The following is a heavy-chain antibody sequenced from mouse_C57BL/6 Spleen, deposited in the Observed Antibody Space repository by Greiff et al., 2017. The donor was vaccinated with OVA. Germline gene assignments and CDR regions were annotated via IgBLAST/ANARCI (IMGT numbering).Heavy chain of an antibody. J-gene: IGHJ1*03. CDR2: IWSGGST. D-gene: IGHD1-1*01. Sequence: VQLQQSGPGLVQPSQSLSITCTVSGFSLTSSGVHWVRQSPGKGLEWLWGIWSGGSTDYNAAFISRLSISKDNSTSQVFFKMNRLQADDTAIYYCATKAGSRYWYFVVWGTGTTVTVAS. CDR3: ATKAGSRYWYFVV. CDR1: GFSLTSSG. V-gene: IGHV2-2*01.